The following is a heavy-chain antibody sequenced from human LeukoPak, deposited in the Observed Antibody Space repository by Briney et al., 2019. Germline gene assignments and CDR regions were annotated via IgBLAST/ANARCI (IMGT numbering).Heavy chain of an antibody. CDR3: ARLGWYFDY. D-gene: IGHD6-19*01. CDR2: INHSGST. J-gene: IGHJ4*02. Sequence: SETLSLTCAVYGGSFSGYYWSWIRQPPGKGLEWIGEINHSGSTNYNPSLKSRVTISVDTSKKQFSLKLSSVTAADTAVYYCARLGWYFDYWGQGTLVTVSS. CDR1: GGSFSGYY. V-gene: IGHV4-34*01.